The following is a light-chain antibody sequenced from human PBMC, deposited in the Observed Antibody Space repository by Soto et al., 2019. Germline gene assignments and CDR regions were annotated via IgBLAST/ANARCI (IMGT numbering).Light chain of an antibody. CDR3: QQYGS. CDR1: QTVSSSY. J-gene: IGKJ4*01. V-gene: IGKV3-20*01. CDR2: GAS. Sequence: EIVFTQSPGTLSLSPGERPTIPCRASQTVSSSYLAWYQQKPGQAHRLLIYGASSRATGIPDRLSGSGSWTDSTLTISRLEPQVFAVYYCQQYGSFGGGTKV.